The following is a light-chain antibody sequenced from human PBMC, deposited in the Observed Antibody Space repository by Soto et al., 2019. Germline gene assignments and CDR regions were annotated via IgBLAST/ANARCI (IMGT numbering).Light chain of an antibody. Sequence: EIVMTQSPATLSASPGERATLSCRASQSLSSHLAWYQQKPGQAPRLLIYGASSRATGIPDRFSGSGSGTDFTLTISRLEPEDFAVYYCQQYGSTFGQGTKVDI. CDR1: QSLSSH. CDR3: QQYGST. J-gene: IGKJ1*01. CDR2: GAS. V-gene: IGKV3-20*01.